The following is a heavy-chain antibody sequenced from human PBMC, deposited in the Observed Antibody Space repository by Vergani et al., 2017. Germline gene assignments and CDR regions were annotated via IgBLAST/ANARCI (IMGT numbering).Heavy chain of an antibody. CDR3: ANADPRGRFGDRVDAFDI. CDR1: GFIFSDYG. V-gene: IGHV3-23*01. Sequence: EVQLLQSGGGLVQPGGSLRLSCRASGFIFSDYGMDWLRQSPGKGLEWVSAISGSGGSTYYADSVKGRFTISRDNSKNTLYLQMNSLRAEDTAVYYCANADPRGRFGDRVDAFDIWGQGTMVTVSS. CDR2: ISGSGGST. D-gene: IGHD3-10*01. J-gene: IGHJ3*02.